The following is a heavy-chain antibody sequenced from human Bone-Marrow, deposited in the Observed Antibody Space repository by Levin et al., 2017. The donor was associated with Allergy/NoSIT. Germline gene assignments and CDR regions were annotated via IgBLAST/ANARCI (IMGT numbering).Heavy chain of an antibody. CDR1: GFTFSSYA. CDR3: ARAYGSGSYNYYYYGMDG. D-gene: IGHD3-10*01. CDR2: ISYDGSNK. V-gene: IGHV3-30-3*01. J-gene: IGHJ6*02. Sequence: GESLKISCAASGFTFSSYAMHWVRQAPGKGLEWVAVISYDGSNKYYADSVKGRFTISRDNSKNTLYLQMNSLRAEDTAVYYCARAYGSGSYNYYYYGMDGWGQGTTVTVSS.